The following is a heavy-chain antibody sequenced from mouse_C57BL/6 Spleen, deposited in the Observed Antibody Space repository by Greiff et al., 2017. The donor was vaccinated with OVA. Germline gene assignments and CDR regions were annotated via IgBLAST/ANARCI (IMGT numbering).Heavy chain of an antibody. J-gene: IGHJ2*01. V-gene: IGHV14-3*01. CDR1: GFNIKNTY. CDR2: IDHANGIT. Sequence: VQLKESVAELVRPGASVKLSCTASGFNIKNTYMHWVKQRPEQGLEWIGRIDHANGITKYAPKFQGKATITADPSSNTAYLQLISLTSEDTAIYYGARGDYGSRAYFDYWGQGTTLTVSS. D-gene: IGHD1-1*01. CDR3: ARGDYGSRAYFDY.